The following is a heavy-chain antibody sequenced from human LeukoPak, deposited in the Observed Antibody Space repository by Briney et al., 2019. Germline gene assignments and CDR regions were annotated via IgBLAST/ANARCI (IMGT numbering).Heavy chain of an antibody. Sequence: GGSLRLSCAASGYTFRDYSVNWVRQVPGKGLEWVSSISSTSSYIYYAGSVKGRLTISRDNAKNSLFLQMNSLRDEDTAVYYCARDEEYVLDYSDQGTLVTVSS. V-gene: IGHV3-21*01. CDR2: ISSTSSYI. CDR3: ARDEEYVLDY. D-gene: IGHD6-6*01. J-gene: IGHJ4*02. CDR1: GYTFRDYS.